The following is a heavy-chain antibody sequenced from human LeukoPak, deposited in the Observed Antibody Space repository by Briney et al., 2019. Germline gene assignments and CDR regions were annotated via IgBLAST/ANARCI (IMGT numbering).Heavy chain of an antibody. Sequence: ASVKVSCKASGYTFSNYAVHWVRQAPGQRLEWMGWINAGNADTKYSQKFQGRVTITRDTSATTAYMELSSLRSEDTAVYYCARDLTMVRGVLHWFDPWGQGTLVTVSS. V-gene: IGHV1-3*01. CDR1: GYTFSNYA. CDR2: INAGNADT. CDR3: ARDLTMVRGVLHWFDP. J-gene: IGHJ5*02. D-gene: IGHD3-10*01.